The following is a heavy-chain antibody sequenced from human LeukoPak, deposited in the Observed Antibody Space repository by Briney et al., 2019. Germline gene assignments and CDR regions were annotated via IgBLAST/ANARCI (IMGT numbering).Heavy chain of an antibody. D-gene: IGHD4-11*01. CDR1: GFTFSTYS. Sequence: PGGSLRLSCAASGFTFSTYSMNWVRQAPGKGLEWVSYISSGSTNINYADSVKGRFTISRDNAKNSLYLQMNSLRDEDTAVYFCAREDSDYSNYDFWGQGTLVTVSS. CDR2: ISSGSTNI. CDR3: AREDSDYSNYDF. V-gene: IGHV3-48*02. J-gene: IGHJ4*02.